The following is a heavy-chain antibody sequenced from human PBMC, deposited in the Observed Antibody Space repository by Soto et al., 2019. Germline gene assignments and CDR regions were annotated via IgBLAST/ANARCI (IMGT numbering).Heavy chain of an antibody. CDR1: GFTFSSYS. J-gene: IGHJ3*02. Sequence: GGSLRLSCAASGFTFSSYSMNWVRQAPGKGLEWVSSISSSSSYIYYADSVKGRFTISRDNAKNSLYLQMNSLRAEDTAVYYCARDPGEVDPDDAFDIWGQGTMVTVSS. V-gene: IGHV3-21*01. CDR3: ARDPGEVDPDDAFDI. CDR2: ISSSSSYI. D-gene: IGHD3-16*01.